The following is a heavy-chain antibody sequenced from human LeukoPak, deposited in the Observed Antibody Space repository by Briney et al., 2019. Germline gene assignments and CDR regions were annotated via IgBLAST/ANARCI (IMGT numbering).Heavy chain of an antibody. CDR3: ARGLRDDSSGYLAGSFDY. V-gene: IGHV4-59*12. CDR1: GGSISSYY. J-gene: IGHJ4*02. D-gene: IGHD3-22*01. CDR2: IYYSGST. Sequence: SETLSLTCTVSGGSISSYYWSWIRQPPGKGLEWIGYIYYSGSTNYNPSLKSRVTISVDKSKNQFSLKLSSVTAADTAVYYCARGLRDDSSGYLAGSFDYWGQGTLVTVSS.